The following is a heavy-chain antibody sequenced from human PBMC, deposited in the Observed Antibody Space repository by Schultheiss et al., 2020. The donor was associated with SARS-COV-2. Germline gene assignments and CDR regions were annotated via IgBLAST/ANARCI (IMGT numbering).Heavy chain of an antibody. CDR3: ASWEVGATRYYYGMDV. CDR1: GFTFSSYW. J-gene: IGHJ6*02. Sequence: GGSLRLSCAASGFTFSSYWMSWVRQAPGKGLEWVANIKQDGSEKYYVDSVKGRFTISRDNAKNSLYLQMNSLRAEDTAVYYCASWEVGATRYYYGMDVWGQGTTVTVSS. V-gene: IGHV3-7*01. D-gene: IGHD1-26*01. CDR2: IKQDGSEK.